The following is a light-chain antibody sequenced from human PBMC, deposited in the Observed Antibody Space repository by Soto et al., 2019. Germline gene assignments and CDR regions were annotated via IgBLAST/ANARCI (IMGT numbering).Light chain of an antibody. J-gene: IGKJ1*01. V-gene: IGKV3-20*01. Sequence: EIVLTQSPGTLSLSPGERATLSCRASQSVSSSYLAWYQQKPGQAPRLLIYGASSRATGIPDRFSGSGSGTDFTLTISRLEPEDLAVDYCQHYGSSPETFCQGIKVDIK. CDR2: GAS. CDR3: QHYGSSPET. CDR1: QSVSSSY.